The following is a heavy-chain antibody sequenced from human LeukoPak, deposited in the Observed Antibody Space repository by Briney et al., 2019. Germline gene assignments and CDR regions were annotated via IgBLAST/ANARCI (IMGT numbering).Heavy chain of an antibody. D-gene: IGHD2-2*01. CDR3: ARVLGYCSSTTCYVDDYGLDV. Sequence: ASVKVSCKASGYTFTTYYMHWVRQAPGQGLEWMGIINPNGGNTSYAQKFQGRVTMTRDTSTSTVYMELSSLRSEDTATYYCARVLGYCSSTTCYVDDYGLDVWGQGTTVTVSS. V-gene: IGHV1-46*01. CDR2: INPNGGNT. CDR1: GYTFTTYY. J-gene: IGHJ6*02.